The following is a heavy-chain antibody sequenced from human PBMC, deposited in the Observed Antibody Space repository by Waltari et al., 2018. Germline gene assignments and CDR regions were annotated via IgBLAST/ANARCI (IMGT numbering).Heavy chain of an antibody. V-gene: IGHV4-39*01. Sequence: HLQLQASGPGLLKPSETLSPTCSVSDLSITSNRHYWVWIRHPPGKVLEWIGTLSYNGATDSSPSLKSRVTISRDTSKNQLSLILGSVTAADTAVYYCATYIGASIGTASFDVWGQGTMVTVSA. D-gene: IGHD5-12*01. J-gene: IGHJ3*01. CDR3: ATYIGASIGTASFDV. CDR1: DLSITSNRHY. CDR2: LSYNGAT.